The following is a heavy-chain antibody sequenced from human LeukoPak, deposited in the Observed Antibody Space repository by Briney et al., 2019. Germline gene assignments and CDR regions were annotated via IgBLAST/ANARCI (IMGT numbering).Heavy chain of an antibody. Sequence: PGGSLRLSCAASGFTFSSYGMSWVRQAPGKGLAWVSAISGSGGSTYYADSVKGRFTISRDNSKNTLYLQMNSLRAEDTAVYYCAKAGPYSSGWYGLDVWGKGTTVTISS. CDR2: ISGSGGST. V-gene: IGHV3-23*01. CDR3: AKAGPYSSGWYGLDV. CDR1: GFTFSSYG. D-gene: IGHD6-19*01. J-gene: IGHJ6*04.